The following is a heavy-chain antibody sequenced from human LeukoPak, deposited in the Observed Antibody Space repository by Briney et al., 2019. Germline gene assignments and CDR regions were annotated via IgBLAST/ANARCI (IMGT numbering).Heavy chain of an antibody. CDR1: GGSFSGYY. D-gene: IGHD6-19*01. Sequence: SETLSLTCAVYGGSFSGYYWYWIRQPPGKGLDWIGEINHSGSTNYTPSLKSRVTISVDTSKNQFSLKLSSVTAADTAVYYCARGEWQWLGGYYYMDVWGKGTTVTVSS. V-gene: IGHV4-34*01. CDR3: ARGEWQWLGGYYYMDV. J-gene: IGHJ6*03. CDR2: INHSGST.